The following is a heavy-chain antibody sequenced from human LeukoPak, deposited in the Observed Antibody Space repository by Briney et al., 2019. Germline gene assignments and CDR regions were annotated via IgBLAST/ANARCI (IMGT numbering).Heavy chain of an antibody. Sequence: PGGALRLSCEASGFTFSRYWMHWVRQAPGKGLMWVSRINSDGSATTYAVFVKGRFTISRDNAKNTVYLQMNSLRVDDTAIYYCERDYGAWGQGTLVTVSP. CDR2: INSDGSAT. D-gene: IGHD4/OR15-4a*01. CDR3: ERDYGA. CDR1: GFTFSRYW. V-gene: IGHV3-74*03. J-gene: IGHJ5*02.